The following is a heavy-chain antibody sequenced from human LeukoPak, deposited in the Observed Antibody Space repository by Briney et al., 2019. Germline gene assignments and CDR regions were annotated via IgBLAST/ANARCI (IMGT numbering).Heavy chain of an antibody. J-gene: IGHJ4*02. Sequence: GGSLRLSCAASGFTFSSYSMNWVRQAPGKGLEWVSYISSSSTIYYADSVKGRFTISRDNAKNSLYLQINSLRAEDTAVYYCARDGRSSGHFDYWGQGTLVTVSS. CDR2: ISSSSTI. D-gene: IGHD3-22*01. V-gene: IGHV3-48*04. CDR3: ARDGRSSGHFDY. CDR1: GFTFSSYS.